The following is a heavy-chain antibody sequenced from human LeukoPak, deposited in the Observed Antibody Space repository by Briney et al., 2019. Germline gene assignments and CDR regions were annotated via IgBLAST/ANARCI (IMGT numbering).Heavy chain of an antibody. V-gene: IGHV3-23*01. D-gene: IGHD1-14*01. CDR2: ISPSGSRT. CDR3: GKASTVLKPIDS. CDR1: GFSFYTDA. J-gene: IGHJ5*01. Sequence: HPGGSLRLSCAASGFSFYTDAMNWVRQAPGKGLEWVSAISPSGSRTYYADSVKGRFTISRDNSRNTLYLQMKSLRPEDTAIYYCGKASTVLKPIDSWGRGTLVTVS.